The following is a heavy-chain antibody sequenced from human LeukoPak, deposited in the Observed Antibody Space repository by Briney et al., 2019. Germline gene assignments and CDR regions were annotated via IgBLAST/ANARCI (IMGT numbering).Heavy chain of an antibody. J-gene: IGHJ4*02. V-gene: IGHV3-43*02. CDR2: ISGDGRST. CDR1: GFTFHDYA. CDR3: AKGGGWLVDY. D-gene: IGHD6-19*01. Sequence: PGGSLRLPCAASGFTFHDYAMHWLRQARGKGLEWVSHISGDGRSTYYADSVKGRFTISRDNSKNSQYLQMNSLTTEDTAMYYCAKGGGWLVDYWGQGTLVTVSS.